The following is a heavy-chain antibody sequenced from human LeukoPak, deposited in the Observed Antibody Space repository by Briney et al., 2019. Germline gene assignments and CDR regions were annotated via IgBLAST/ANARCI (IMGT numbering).Heavy chain of an antibody. CDR2: ISYSGST. Sequence: SETLSLTCTVSGGSIGSFYWSWIRQPPGKGLEWIASISYSGSTNQNPSLKSRVTISVDTSKNRFSLRLNSLTAADTAVYYCARGKNYLDYWGQGTLVTVSS. CDR3: ARGKNYLDY. J-gene: IGHJ4*02. V-gene: IGHV4-59*01. CDR1: GGSIGSFY. D-gene: IGHD5-24*01.